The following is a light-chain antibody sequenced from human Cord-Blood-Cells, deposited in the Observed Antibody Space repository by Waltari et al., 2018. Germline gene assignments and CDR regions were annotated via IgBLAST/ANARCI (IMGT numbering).Light chain of an antibody. J-gene: IGLJ3*02. Sequence: QSALTQPASVAGSPGQSVTISFTGTSSDVGGYNYVSWDQQHPGKAPKLMIYDVSKRPSGVSNRFSGSKSGNTASLTISGLQAEDEADYYCSSYTSSSTWVFGGGTKLTVL. CDR3: SSYTSSSTWV. V-gene: IGLV2-14*01. CDR2: DVS. CDR1: SSDVGGYNY.